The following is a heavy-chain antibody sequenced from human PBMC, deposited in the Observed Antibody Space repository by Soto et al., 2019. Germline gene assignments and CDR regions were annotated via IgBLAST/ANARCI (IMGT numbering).Heavy chain of an antibody. CDR1: GFTFGDYA. J-gene: IGHJ6*02. Sequence: EVQLVESGGGLVQPGRSLRLSCTASGFTFGDYAMSWVRQAPGKGLEWVGFIRSKAYGGTTEYAASVKGRFTISRDDSKSIAYLQMNSLKTEDTAVYYCTRDYGSGSYLTYYYYYYGMDVWGQGTTVTVSS. CDR3: TRDYGSGSYLTYYYYYYGMDV. D-gene: IGHD3-10*01. CDR2: IRSKAYGGTT. V-gene: IGHV3-49*04.